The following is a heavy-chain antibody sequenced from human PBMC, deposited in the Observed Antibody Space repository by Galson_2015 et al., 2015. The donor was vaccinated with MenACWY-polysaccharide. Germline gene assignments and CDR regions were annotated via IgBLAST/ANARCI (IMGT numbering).Heavy chain of an antibody. CDR1: GFTFSGYG. J-gene: IGHJ4*02. CDR3: ARSSVVVVTDTQGFDS. V-gene: IGHV3-33*01. Sequence: SLRLSCAASGFTFSGYGMHWVRQGPGKGLEWVAVIWSDGSNKNYADSVKGRFTISRDNSKNTLYLQMNSLRAEDTAVYYCARSSVVVVTDTQGFDSWGQGTLVTVSS. D-gene: IGHD2-15*01. CDR2: IWSDGSNK.